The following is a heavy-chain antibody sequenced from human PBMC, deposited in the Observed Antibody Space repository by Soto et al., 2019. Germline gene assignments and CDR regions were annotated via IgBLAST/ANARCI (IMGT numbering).Heavy chain of an antibody. CDR2: ISAYNGNT. CDR3: ARDRDTAMDFYYYYGMDV. D-gene: IGHD5-18*01. Sequence: GASVKVSCKASGGTFSNYSINWVRQAPGQGLEWMGWISAYNGNTNYAQKLQGRVTMTTDTSTSTAYMELRSLRSDDTAVYYCARDRDTAMDFYYYYGMDVWGQGTTVTVSS. CDR1: GGTFSNYS. J-gene: IGHJ6*02. V-gene: IGHV1-18*01.